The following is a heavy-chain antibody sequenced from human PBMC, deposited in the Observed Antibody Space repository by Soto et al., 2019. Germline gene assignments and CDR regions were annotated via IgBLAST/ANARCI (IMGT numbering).Heavy chain of an antibody. V-gene: IGHV3-9*03. J-gene: IGHJ5*02. CDR1: GFTFDDYA. CDR3: AKDLRYRLLSWGCFEP. D-gene: IGHD2-2*01. CDR2: ISWNSGSI. Sequence: EVQLVESGGGLVQPGRSLRLSCAASGFTFDDYAMHWVRQAPGKGLEWVSGISWNSGSIVYADSVKGRFTISRDNAMNCLYLQMISLSGEDMSLYYCAKDLRYRLLSWGCFEPWGQGTLVTVSS.